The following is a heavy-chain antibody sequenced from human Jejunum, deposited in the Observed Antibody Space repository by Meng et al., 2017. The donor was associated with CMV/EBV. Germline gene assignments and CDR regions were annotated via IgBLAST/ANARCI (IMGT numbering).Heavy chain of an antibody. V-gene: IGHV5-51*01. CDR1: GYMFAFTW. D-gene: IGHD3/OR15-3a*01. J-gene: IGHJ3*02. CDR3: ATQTGLGNDAYNI. Sequence: SGYMFAFTWIGWVRQMPGKGLDWMGLIYPADSNIKYSPSFQGQVTISADKSISTAYLQWSSLKASDTAMYYCATQTGLGNDAYNIWGQGTMVTVSS. CDR2: IYPADSNI.